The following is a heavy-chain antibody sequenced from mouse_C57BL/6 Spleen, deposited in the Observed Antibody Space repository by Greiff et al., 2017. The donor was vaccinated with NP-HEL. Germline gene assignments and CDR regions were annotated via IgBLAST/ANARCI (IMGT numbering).Heavy chain of an antibody. V-gene: IGHV5-17*01. CDR2: ISSGSSTI. D-gene: IGHD3-2*02. CDR3: ARRRAQASFDY. J-gene: IGHJ2*01. Sequence: EVKLMESGGGLVKPGGSLKLSCAASGFTFSDYGMHWVRQAPEKGLEWVAYISSGSSTIYYADTVKGRFTISRDNAKNTLFLQMTSLRSEDTAMYYCARRRAQASFDYWGQGTTLTVSS. CDR1: GFTFSDYG.